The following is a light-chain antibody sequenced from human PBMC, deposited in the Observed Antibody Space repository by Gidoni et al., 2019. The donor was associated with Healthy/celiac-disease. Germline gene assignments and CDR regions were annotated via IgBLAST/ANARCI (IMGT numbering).Light chain of an antibody. CDR2: AAS. CDR1: QSISSY. CDR3: QQGYRTLWT. V-gene: IGKV1-39*01. Sequence: DIQITQSPSSLSASVGDRVTIPCRASQSISSYLHCYQQKPGKAPKHLIYAASSLQSGVPSRYIGSESGTDCTLTISRLQPEDCATYYCQQGYRTLWTFGQGTKVDIK. J-gene: IGKJ1*01.